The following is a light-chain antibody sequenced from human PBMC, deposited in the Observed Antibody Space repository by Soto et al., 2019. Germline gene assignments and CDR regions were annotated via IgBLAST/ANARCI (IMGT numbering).Light chain of an antibody. CDR3: ISYTSSSAYV. J-gene: IGLJ1*01. CDR2: EVT. CDR1: SSDVGGYNY. V-gene: IGLV2-14*01. Sequence: QSALTQPATVSGSPGQSITISCTGTSSDVGGYNYVSWYQVHPGVAPKLIIFEVTNRPSGVSDRFSGSKSGNTASLTISGLQAADEAHYYCISYTSSSAYVFGTGTKVTVL.